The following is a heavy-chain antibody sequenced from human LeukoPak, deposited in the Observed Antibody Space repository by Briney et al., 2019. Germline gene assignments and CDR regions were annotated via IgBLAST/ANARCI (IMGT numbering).Heavy chain of an antibody. J-gene: IGHJ4*02. Sequence: PSETLSLTCTVSGGSISNYYWSWIRQPPGKGLEWIGHIYSSGSTNYNPSLKSRVTISVDTSKNQFSLKLSSVTAADTAIYYCARILSSSFSDYWGQGTLVTVSS. CDR3: ARILSSSFSDY. CDR2: IYSSGST. V-gene: IGHV4-59*01. D-gene: IGHD6-13*01. CDR1: GGSISNYY.